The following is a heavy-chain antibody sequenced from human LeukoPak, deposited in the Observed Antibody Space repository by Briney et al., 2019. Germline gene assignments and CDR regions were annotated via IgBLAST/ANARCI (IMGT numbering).Heavy chain of an antibody. CDR2: LYSDGNT. J-gene: IGHJ4*02. V-gene: IGHV3-53*01. D-gene: IGHD1-14*01. CDR1: HGSISRYY. CDR3: ARGVEPLAANTLAY. Sequence: ETLSLTCIVSHGSISRYYWSWIRQPPGKGLEWVSVLYSDGNTKYADSVQGRFTISRDNSKNTLYLEMNSLSPDDTAVYYCARGVEPLAANTLAYWGQGTLVTVSS.